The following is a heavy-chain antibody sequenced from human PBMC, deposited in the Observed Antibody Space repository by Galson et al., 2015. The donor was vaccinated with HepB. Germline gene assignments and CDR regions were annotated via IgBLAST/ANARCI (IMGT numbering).Heavy chain of an antibody. CDR3: ARSGFFDAFDT. D-gene: IGHD6-25*01. CDR2: ISYDGTNQ. J-gene: IGHJ3*02. Sequence: SLRLSCAASGFTFSSYAMHWVRQAPGKALEWVAVISYDGTNQRYSDSVKGRFTISRDNSKNTLHLQMNSLRPEDTAVFYCARSGFFDAFDTWGQGTRVIVSS. CDR1: GFTFSSYA. V-gene: IGHV3-30*04.